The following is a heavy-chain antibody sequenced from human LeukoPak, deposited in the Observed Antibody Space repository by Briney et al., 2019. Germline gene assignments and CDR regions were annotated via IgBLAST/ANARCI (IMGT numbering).Heavy chain of an antibody. CDR1: GYTFTGYY. J-gene: IGHJ4*02. CDR2: INPNSGGT. D-gene: IGHD2-2*01. V-gene: IGHV1-2*02. Sequence: ASVKVSCKASGYTFTGYYMHWVRQAPGQGLEWMGWINPNSGGTNYAQKFQGRVTMTRDTSISTAYMELSRLRSDDTAVYYCARGYCSSTSCYLVDYWGQATLVTVSS. CDR3: ARGYCSSTSCYLVDY.